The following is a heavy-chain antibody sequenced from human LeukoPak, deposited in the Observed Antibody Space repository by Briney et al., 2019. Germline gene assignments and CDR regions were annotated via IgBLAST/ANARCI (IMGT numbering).Heavy chain of an antibody. V-gene: IGHV1-46*01. CDR2: IHPNGGST. CDR1: GYTFTIYY. CDR3: ARDRGGSVVVVVAATLGRGAFDI. Sequence: ASVKVSCKSSGYTFTIYYMHCVRQAPGQGLEWMGIIHPNGGSTIYAQKFQGRVSMTREMSTRTVYMELSRLRSEDTAVYYCARDRGGSVVVVVAATLGRGAFDIWGQGTMVTVSS. D-gene: IGHD2-15*01. J-gene: IGHJ3*02.